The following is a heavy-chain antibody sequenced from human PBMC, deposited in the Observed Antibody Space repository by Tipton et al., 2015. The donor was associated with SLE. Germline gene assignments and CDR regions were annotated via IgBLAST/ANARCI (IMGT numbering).Heavy chain of an antibody. CDR1: GGSFSGYY. J-gene: IGHJ3*02. Sequence: LRLSCAVYGGSFSGYYWSWIRQPPGKGLEWIGEINHSGSTNYNPSLKSRVTISVDTSKNQFSLKLSSVTAADTAVYYCARGRPAFDIWGQGTMVTVSS. V-gene: IGHV4-34*01. CDR3: ARGRPAFDI. CDR2: INHSGST.